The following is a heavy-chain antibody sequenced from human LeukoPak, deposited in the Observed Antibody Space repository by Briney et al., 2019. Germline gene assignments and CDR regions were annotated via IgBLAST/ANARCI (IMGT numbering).Heavy chain of an antibody. CDR1: GFTFSENW. CDR3: AREEHRLAEAGTSAFDL. D-gene: IGHD6-13*01. V-gene: IGHV3-74*01. CDR2: INRDGGLT. Sequence: GGSLRLSCVASGFTFSENWMHWVRQAPGKGLAWVSHINRDGGLTNYADSVKGRFTISRDNATNTVYLQMSSLRVEDTAIYFCAREEHRLAEAGTSAFDLGGQGTLVTVSP. J-gene: IGHJ3*01.